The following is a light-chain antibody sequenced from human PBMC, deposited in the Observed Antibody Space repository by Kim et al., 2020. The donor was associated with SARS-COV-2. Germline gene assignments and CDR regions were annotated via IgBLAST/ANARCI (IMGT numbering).Light chain of an antibody. J-gene: IGKJ2*01. Sequence: PGERATLSCRASQSVTNNYLAWYQQKPGQAPRLLIYGASSRATGIPDRFSGSGSGTDFTLTISRLEPEDFAVYFCQQCGGSPPYTFGQGTKLEI. V-gene: IGKV3-20*01. CDR3: QQCGGSPPYT. CDR1: QSVTNNY. CDR2: GAS.